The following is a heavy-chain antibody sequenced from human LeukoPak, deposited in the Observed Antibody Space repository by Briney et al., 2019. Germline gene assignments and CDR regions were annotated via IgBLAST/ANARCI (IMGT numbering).Heavy chain of an antibody. Sequence: GGSLRLSCAASGFTFSSYAMSWFRQAPGRGLEWVGLITNKASGGAIHYAASVRGRFTISRDDSKTIAYLHMNSLLPEDTGVYYCTRGDLNVWGLGTLVTVSS. CDR1: GFTFSSYA. V-gene: IGHV3-49*03. D-gene: IGHD1-1*01. J-gene: IGHJ4*02. CDR3: TRGDLNV. CDR2: ITNKASGGAI.